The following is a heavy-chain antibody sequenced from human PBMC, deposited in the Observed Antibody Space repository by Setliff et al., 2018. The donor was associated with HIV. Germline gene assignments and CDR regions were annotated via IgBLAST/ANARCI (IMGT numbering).Heavy chain of an antibody. Sequence: SETLSLTCTVSGDSTSSSSSYWGWVRQPPGKRLEWVASIHHSGRTYHNPSLQNRVTISVDTSQNQFSLKLRSATAADTAVYYCASGLYYSHTDSFYFYDWGLGTLVTVSS. V-gene: IGHV4-39*01. CDR2: IHHSGRT. CDR1: GDSTSSSSSY. J-gene: IGHJ4*02. CDR3: ASGLYYSHTDSFYFYD. D-gene: IGHD3-10*01.